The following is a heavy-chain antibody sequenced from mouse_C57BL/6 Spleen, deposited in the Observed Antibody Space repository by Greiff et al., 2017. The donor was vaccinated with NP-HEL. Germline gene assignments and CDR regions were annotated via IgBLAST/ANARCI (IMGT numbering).Heavy chain of an antibody. Sequence: EVQLVESGGGLVKPGGSLKLSCAASGFTFSDYGMHWVRQAPEKGLEWVAYISSGSSTIYYADTVKGRFTISRDNAKNTLFLQMTSLRSEDTAMYYCARIRLRRGDYAMDYWGQGTSVTVSS. CDR3: ARIRLRRGDYAMDY. D-gene: IGHD2-4*01. CDR1: GFTFSDYG. CDR2: ISSGSSTI. V-gene: IGHV5-17*01. J-gene: IGHJ4*01.